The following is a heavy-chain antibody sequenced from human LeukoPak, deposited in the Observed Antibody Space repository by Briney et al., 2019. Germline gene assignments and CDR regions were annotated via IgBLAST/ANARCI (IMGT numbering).Heavy chain of an antibody. CDR1: GFTLSSFA. V-gene: IGHV3-21*01. CDR3: ARGGVSVGGNFDY. D-gene: IGHD4-23*01. Sequence: GGSLRLSCAASGFTLSSFAMSWVRQAPGKGLEWVSSISRSSSYIYYADSMKGRFTISRDNADNSLFLQMNSLRAEDTAVYYCARGGVSVGGNFDYWGQGTLVTVSS. CDR2: ISRSSSYI. J-gene: IGHJ4*02.